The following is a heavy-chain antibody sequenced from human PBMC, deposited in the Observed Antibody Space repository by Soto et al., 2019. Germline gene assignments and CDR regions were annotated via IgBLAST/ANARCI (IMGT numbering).Heavy chain of an antibody. V-gene: IGHV2-5*02. J-gene: IGHJ5*02. CDR3: SHSPPRVGFLTYALFDP. CDR2: IYWDNDK. D-gene: IGHD3-9*01. Sequence: QITLKESGPTLVKPTQTLTLTCTFSGFSLRNSGVGVGWIRQPPGKALEWLGIIYWDNDKRYSPSLKSRLTITKDPSKNHVVLTMTNMDPVDPATYYWSHSPPRVGFLTYALFDPWGQGTLVTVSS. CDR1: GFSLRNSGVG.